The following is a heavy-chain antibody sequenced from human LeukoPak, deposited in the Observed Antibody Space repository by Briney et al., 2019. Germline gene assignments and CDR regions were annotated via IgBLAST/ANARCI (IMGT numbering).Heavy chain of an antibody. J-gene: IGHJ4*02. Sequence: GESLKISCKGSGYSFTNYWIGWVRQMPGKGLVWMGIIYPGDSDTRYSPSFQGQVTISADKSITTAYLQWSSLKASDTAMYYCAMNFASGNYGPFDYWGQGTLVTVPS. CDR2: IYPGDSDT. CDR1: GYSFTNYW. CDR3: AMNFASGNYGPFDY. D-gene: IGHD3-10*01. V-gene: IGHV5-51*01.